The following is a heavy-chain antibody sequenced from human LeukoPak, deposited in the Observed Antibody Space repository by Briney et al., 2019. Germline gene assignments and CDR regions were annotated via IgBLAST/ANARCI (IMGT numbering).Heavy chain of an antibody. J-gene: IGHJ4*02. Sequence: ASVKVSCKTSGYTFSTYDINWVRQAAGQGIECMGWMNPNSGNTGFAQKFQGRATITRDTSITTAYLELSSLRSEDTAVYYCARAIRYQLLSDYWGQGTLVTVSS. CDR1: GYTFSTYD. D-gene: IGHD2-2*01. V-gene: IGHV1-8*03. CDR3: ARAIRYQLLSDY. CDR2: MNPNSGNT.